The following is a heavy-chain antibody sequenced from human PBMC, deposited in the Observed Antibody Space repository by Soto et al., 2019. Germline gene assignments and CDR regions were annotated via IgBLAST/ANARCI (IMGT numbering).Heavy chain of an antibody. J-gene: IGHJ3*02. CDR3: AIDFWMTTVGNDAFNI. D-gene: IGHD4-4*01. Sequence: EVQLVESGGGLIQPGGSLRLSCAASGFTFNTYWMHWVRQAPGKGLVWVSRINGAGSSTSYAESVKGRFTISRDSAKNILYLQMNSLRAEDTGVYYCAIDFWMTTVGNDAFNIWGQGTMVTVSS. V-gene: IGHV3-74*01. CDR1: GFTFNTYW. CDR2: INGAGSST.